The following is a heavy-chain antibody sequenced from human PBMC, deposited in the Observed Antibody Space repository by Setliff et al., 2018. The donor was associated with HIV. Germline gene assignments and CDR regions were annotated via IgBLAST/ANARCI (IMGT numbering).Heavy chain of an antibody. V-gene: IGHV3-21*01. CDR2: ISSTGTYI. D-gene: IGHD1-26*01. CDR1: GASISSYY. J-gene: IGHJ6*02. Sequence: KASETLSLTCSVSGASISSYYWSWIRQPPGKGLEWVSSISSTGTYIYYADSMKGRFTISRDNAKNSLYLQMNSLRADDTAVYFCARPTNIDTLYYGSQTFYMYYYGLDVWGQGTTVTVSS. CDR3: ARPTNIDTLYYGSQTFYMYYYGLDV.